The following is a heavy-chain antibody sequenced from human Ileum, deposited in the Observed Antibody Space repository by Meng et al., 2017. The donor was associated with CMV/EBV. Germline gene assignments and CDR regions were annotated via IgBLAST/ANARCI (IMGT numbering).Heavy chain of an antibody. D-gene: IGHD1-26*01. Sequence: QVQLVQSGSELKEPGASVKVSCKTSGYTFTSNNIIWVRQAPGQGPEWMGWIDTNTGNPTYAQDFTGRFVFSLDTSVNTAYLQISSLKAEDTAVYYCARDGLSGRYFDYWGQGTLVTVSS. J-gene: IGHJ4*02. V-gene: IGHV7-4-1*02. CDR3: ARDGLSGRYFDY. CDR2: IDTNTGNP. CDR1: GYTFTSNN.